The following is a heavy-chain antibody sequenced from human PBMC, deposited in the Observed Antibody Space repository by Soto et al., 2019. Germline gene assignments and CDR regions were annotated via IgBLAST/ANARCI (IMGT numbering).Heavy chain of an antibody. J-gene: IGHJ6*02. CDR3: ARGTSVFGVVPPYYYYYGMDV. Sequence: SETLSLTSAVSGGSLSGYYWSWIRQPPGKRLEWIGEINHIGSTNYNPSLKSRVTILVDTSKNQFSLKLSSVTAADTAVYYCARGTSVFGVVPPYYYYYGMDVWGQGTTVTVSS. CDR2: INHIGST. D-gene: IGHD3-3*01. CDR1: GGSLSGYY. V-gene: IGHV4-34*01.